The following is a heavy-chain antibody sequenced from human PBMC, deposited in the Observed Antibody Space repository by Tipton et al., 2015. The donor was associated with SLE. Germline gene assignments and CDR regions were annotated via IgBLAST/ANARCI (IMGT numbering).Heavy chain of an antibody. J-gene: IGHJ3*02. CDR2: IYFSGYT. CDR1: GDSISGSDYF. CDR3: ATARNIFDTFDI. D-gene: IGHD2/OR15-2a*01. Sequence: TLSLTCTVSGDSISGSDYFWGWVRQPPGKGLEWGGNIYFSGYTSYNPSLKSRVTISVDTSKNQFSLRLSSVTAADTAVYYCATARNIFDTFDIWAQGTMVTVSS. V-gene: IGHV4-39*01.